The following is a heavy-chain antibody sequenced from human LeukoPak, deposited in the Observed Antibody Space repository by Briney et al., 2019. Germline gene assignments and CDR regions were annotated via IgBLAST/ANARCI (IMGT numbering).Heavy chain of an antibody. CDR3: AKDFLAVVVAATIMGGSCDY. V-gene: IGHV3-30*02. CDR1: GFTFSSYG. Sequence: GGSLRLSCAASGFTFSSYGMHWVRQAPGKGLEWVAFIRYDGSNKYYADSVKGRFTISRDNSKNTLYLQMNSLRAEDTAVYYCAKDFLAVVVAATIMGGSCDYWGQGTLVTVSS. CDR2: IRYDGSNK. D-gene: IGHD2-15*01. J-gene: IGHJ4*02.